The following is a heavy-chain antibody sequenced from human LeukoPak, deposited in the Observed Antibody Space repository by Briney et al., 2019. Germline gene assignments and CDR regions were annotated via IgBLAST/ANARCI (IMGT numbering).Heavy chain of an antibody. J-gene: IGHJ6*03. CDR3: ARGRGLWFWVSGYMDV. CDR2: INPNSGGT. V-gene: IGHV1-2*02. D-gene: IGHD3-10*01. Sequence: ASVKVSCMASGYTFTGYYMHWVRQAPGQRFERMGWINPNSGGTNYAQKFQGRVTMTRDTSISTAYMELSRLRSDDTAVYYCARGRGLWFWVSGYMDVWGKGTTVTVSS. CDR1: GYTFTGYY.